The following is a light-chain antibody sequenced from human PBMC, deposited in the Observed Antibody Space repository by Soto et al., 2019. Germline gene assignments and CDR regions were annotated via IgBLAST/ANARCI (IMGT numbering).Light chain of an antibody. CDR2: RSD. Sequence: QSVLTQPPSVSETPGQRVTISCSGSSSNIGSNHVYWYQQFPGMAPKLLMYRSDQRPTGVPDRFSGSKSGTSASLAISGLRSDDEADYYCSARDDILSGVVFGGGTK. V-gene: IGLV1-47*01. CDR3: SARDDILSGVV. CDR1: SSNIGSNH. J-gene: IGLJ2*01.